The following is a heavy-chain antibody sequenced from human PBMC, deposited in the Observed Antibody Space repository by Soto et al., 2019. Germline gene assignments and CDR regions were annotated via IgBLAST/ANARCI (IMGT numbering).Heavy chain of an antibody. V-gene: IGHV1-18*01. D-gene: IGHD3-22*01. J-gene: IGHJ4*02. CDR3: ARKLHYYDSTGFGKSLDY. Sequence: ASVKVSCKASGYTFTSYGISWVRQAPGQGLEWMGWVSAYNGNTNYAQKLQGRVTMTTDTSTSTAYMELRSLRSDDTAVYYCARKLHYYDSTGFGKSLDYWGQGTLVTVSS. CDR1: GYTFTSYG. CDR2: VSAYNGNT.